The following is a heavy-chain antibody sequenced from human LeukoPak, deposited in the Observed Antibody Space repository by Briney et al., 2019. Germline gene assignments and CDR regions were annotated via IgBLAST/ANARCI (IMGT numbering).Heavy chain of an antibody. V-gene: IGHV3-23*01. CDR3: AKDRVAAAGTGGYNWFDP. CDR2: ISGSGGST. D-gene: IGHD6-13*01. Sequence: PGGSLRLSCAASGFTFSSYAMSWVRQAPGKGLEWVSAISGSGGSTYYADSVKGRFTISRDNSKNTLYLQMNSLRAEDTAVYYCAKDRVAAAGTGGYNWFDPWGQGTLVTVSS. CDR1: GFTFSSYA. J-gene: IGHJ5*02.